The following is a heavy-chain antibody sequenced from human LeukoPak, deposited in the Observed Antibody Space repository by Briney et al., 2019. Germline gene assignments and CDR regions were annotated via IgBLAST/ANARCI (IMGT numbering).Heavy chain of an antibody. CDR2: ISGSGGST. J-gene: IGHJ4*02. Sequence: PGGSLRLSCAASGFTFSSYGMSWVRQAPGKGLEWVSGISGSGGSTYYADSVKGRFTISRDNSKNTLYLQTNSLRAEDTAVYYCAREGWGSFDYWGQGTLVTVSS. V-gene: IGHV3-23*01. CDR1: GFTFSSYG. D-gene: IGHD3-10*01. CDR3: AREGWGSFDY.